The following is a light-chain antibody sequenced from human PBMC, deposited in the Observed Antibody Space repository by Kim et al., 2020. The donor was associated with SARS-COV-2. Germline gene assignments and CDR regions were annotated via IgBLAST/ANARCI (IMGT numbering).Light chain of an antibody. CDR2: GAS. V-gene: IGKV3D-15*01. CDR1: QSVNTK. Sequence: VSPGERATLTCRASQSVNTKLAWYQQKGGRPPRILIYGASTRATGVPARFSGSGSGTDFTLTISSLQSEDFAVYYCQQYHDWAETFGQRTKVDIK. CDR3: QQYHDWAET. J-gene: IGKJ1*01.